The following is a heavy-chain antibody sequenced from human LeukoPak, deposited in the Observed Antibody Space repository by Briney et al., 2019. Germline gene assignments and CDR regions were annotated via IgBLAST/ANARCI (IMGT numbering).Heavy chain of an antibody. CDR2: IIPIFGTA. J-gene: IGHJ5*02. D-gene: IGHD3-10*01. Sequence: GASVKVSCKASGGTFSSYAISWVRQAPGQGLEWMGGIIPIFGTANYAQKFQGRVTITADESTSTAYMELSSLRSEDTAVYYCARFLWFGAKRNWFDPWGQGTLVTVSS. CDR3: ARFLWFGAKRNWFDP. V-gene: IGHV1-69*13. CDR1: GGTFSSYA.